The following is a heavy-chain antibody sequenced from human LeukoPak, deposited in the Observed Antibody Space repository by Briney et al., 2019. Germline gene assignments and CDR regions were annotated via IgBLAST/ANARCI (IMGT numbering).Heavy chain of an antibody. J-gene: IGHJ4*02. Sequence: GGSLRLSCAASGFTFSSYEMNWFRQAPGKGLEWVAYISNGGSTTYYADSVRGRFTISRDNAKNSMYLQMNSLKTEDTAVYYCTTGADGIAVADYYFDYWGQGTLVTVSS. D-gene: IGHD6-19*01. CDR1: GFTFSSYE. CDR2: ISNGGSTT. CDR3: TTGADGIAVADYYFDY. V-gene: IGHV3-48*03.